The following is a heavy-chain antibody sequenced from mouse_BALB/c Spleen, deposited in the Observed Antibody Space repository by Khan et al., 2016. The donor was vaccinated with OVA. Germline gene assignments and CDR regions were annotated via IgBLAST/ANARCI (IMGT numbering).Heavy chain of an antibody. D-gene: IGHD2-14*01. CDR3: ARSTYRYAFVY. Sequence: EVKLEESGPSLVKPSQTLSLTCSVTGDSITTGYWNWIRKFPGNKLEYMGYIIYTGYTYYNPSLKSRISITRHTSNNQYYLQLNSVTDEDIATYYCARSTYRYAFVYWGQGTLVTVSA. CDR2: IIYTGYT. V-gene: IGHV3-8*02. J-gene: IGHJ3*01. CDR1: GDSITTGY.